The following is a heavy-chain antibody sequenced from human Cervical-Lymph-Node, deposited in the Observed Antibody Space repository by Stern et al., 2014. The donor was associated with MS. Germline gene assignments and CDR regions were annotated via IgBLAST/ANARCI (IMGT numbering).Heavy chain of an antibody. CDR2: ICDHTSVT. CDR1: GYTVTDYC. D-gene: IGHD4-17*01. CDR3: ARDRANSGVFDS. J-gene: IGHJ4*02. V-gene: IGHV1-18*01. Sequence: VQLVESGGGVKQPGASVKVSCKTSGYTVTDYCVTWVRLAPGQGLEWMGWICDHTSVTIDARKFQDSVPIPTDTSANTASLELRSLRADDTAIYYCARDRANSGVFDSWGQGSRVTVSA.